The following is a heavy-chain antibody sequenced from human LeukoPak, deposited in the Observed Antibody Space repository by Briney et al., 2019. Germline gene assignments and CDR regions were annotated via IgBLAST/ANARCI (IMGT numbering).Heavy chain of an antibody. CDR1: GDSIRSRNW. D-gene: IGHD6-6*01. V-gene: IGHV4-4*02. CDR2: IYHTGST. J-gene: IGHJ4*02. Sequence: PSETLSLTCGVSGDSIRSRNWWRWVRQPPGRGLEWIGEIYHTGSTAYNASLKSRLTFSVDKSKNQFSLKLSSVTAADTAVYYCARVRSELGSSLLDNWGQGTLVTVSS. CDR3: ARVRSELGSSLLDN.